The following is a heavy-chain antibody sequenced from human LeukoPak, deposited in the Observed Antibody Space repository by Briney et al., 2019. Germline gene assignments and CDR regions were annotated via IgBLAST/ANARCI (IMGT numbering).Heavy chain of an antibody. V-gene: IGHV3-48*03. D-gene: IGHD1-26*01. CDR2: ISSSGSTI. J-gene: IGHJ6*03. CDR3: ARDPYSGTYGDTYYYYMDV. Sequence: GGFLRLSCAASGFTFSSYEMNWVRQAPGKGLEWVSYISSSGSTIYYADSVKGRFTISRDNAKNSLYLQMNSLRAEDTAVYYCARDPYSGTYGDTYYYYMDVWGKGTTVTISS. CDR1: GFTFSSYE.